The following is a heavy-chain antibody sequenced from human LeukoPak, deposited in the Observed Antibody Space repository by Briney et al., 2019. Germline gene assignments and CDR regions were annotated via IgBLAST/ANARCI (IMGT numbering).Heavy chain of an antibody. CDR3: TRGDWNDDN. J-gene: IGHJ4*02. D-gene: IGHD1-1*01. Sequence: SGGSLRLSCSASGFTFGDYAMTWVRKAPGKGLEWLGMIRTKAHGGTTEYAASVKGRFTFSRDDSKSIAYLQMNSLKTEDTAVYYCTRGDWNDDNWGQGTLVTVSS. CDR2: IRTKAHGGTT. V-gene: IGHV3-49*04. CDR1: GFTFGDYA.